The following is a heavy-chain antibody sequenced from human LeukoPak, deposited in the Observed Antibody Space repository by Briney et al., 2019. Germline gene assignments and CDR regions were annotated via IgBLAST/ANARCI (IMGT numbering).Heavy chain of an antibody. CDR1: GFTFSSYS. V-gene: IGHV3-21*01. CDR2: ISSSCSYI. D-gene: IGHD3-16*01. J-gene: IGHJ5*02. Sequence: GGSLRPSCAASGFTFSSYSMNWVRQAPGKGLEWVSSISSSCSYIYYADSVKGRFTISRDNAKNSLYLQMNSLRAEDTAVYYCARANPRVSYSNWFDPWGQGTLVTVSS. CDR3: ARANPRVSYSNWFDP.